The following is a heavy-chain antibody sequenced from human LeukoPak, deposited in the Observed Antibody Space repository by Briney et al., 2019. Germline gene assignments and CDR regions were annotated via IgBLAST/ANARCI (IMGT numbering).Heavy chain of an antibody. CDR2: INPNSGGT. D-gene: IGHD1-26*01. Sequence: ASVKVSCKASGYTFTGYQIHWVRQAPGQGLEWMGRINPNSGGTNYAQKFQGRVTMTRGTSISTAYMELSGLTSDDTAVYYCARDMVSGGSYSTRFDYWGQGTLVTVSS. CDR1: GYTFTGYQ. CDR3: ARDMVSGGSYSTRFDY. V-gene: IGHV1-2*06. J-gene: IGHJ4*02.